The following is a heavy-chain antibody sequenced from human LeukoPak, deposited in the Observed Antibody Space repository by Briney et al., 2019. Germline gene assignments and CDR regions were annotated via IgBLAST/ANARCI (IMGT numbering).Heavy chain of an antibody. CDR1: GDSISSTNYY. Sequence: SETLTLTCTVSGDSISSTNYYWGWIRQPPGRGLEWIGSIYDSGSTFNNPSLKSRVTISVDTSKNQFSLKLSSVTAADTAVYYCARDSESFNDCWGQGILVTVSS. CDR2: IYDSGST. V-gene: IGHV4-39*07. J-gene: IGHJ4*02. D-gene: IGHD1-26*01. CDR3: ARDSESFNDC.